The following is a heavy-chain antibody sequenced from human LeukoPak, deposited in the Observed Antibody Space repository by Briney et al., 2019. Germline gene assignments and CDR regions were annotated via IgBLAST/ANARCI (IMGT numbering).Heavy chain of an antibody. CDR1: GGTFSRYA. V-gene: IGHV1-69*04. CDR3: AREGLDGTTQIYYYGMDV. J-gene: IGHJ6*02. D-gene: IGHD1-7*01. CDR2: IIPTLGIA. Sequence: SVKVSCTASGGTFSRYAFSWVRQAPGQGVEWMGRIIPTLGIANYAQTFQDRVTITADKSTSTAYMELSSLRFEDTAVYYCAREGLDGTTQIYYYGMDVWGQGTTVTVSS.